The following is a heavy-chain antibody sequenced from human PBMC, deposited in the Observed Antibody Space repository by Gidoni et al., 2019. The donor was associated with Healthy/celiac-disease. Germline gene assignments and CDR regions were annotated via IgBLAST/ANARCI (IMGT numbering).Heavy chain of an antibody. J-gene: IGHJ4*02. Sequence: QVQLVESGGGVVQPGRSLRRSCAASGFPLSSYGMHWVRQAPGKGLEWVAVISYDGSNKYYADSVKGRFTISRDNSKNTLYLQMNSLRAEDTAVYYCAKDLISSWPPFPGYWGQGTLVTVSS. D-gene: IGHD6-13*01. CDR3: AKDLISSWPPFPGY. V-gene: IGHV3-30*18. CDR1: GFPLSSYG. CDR2: ISYDGSNK.